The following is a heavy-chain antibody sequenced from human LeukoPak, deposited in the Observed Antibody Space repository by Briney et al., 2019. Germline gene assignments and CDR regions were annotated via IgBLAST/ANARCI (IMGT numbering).Heavy chain of an antibody. V-gene: IGHV1-18*01. J-gene: IGHJ4*02. CDR2: ISAYNGNT. Sequence: ASVKVSCKASGYTFTSYGISWVRQAPGQGLEWMGWISAYNGNTNYAQKLQGRVTMTTDTSTSTAYMELRSLRSDDTAMYYCAFRPLGYCSSTSCSPFWGQGTLVTVSS. D-gene: IGHD2-2*01. CDR3: AFRPLGYCSSTSCSPF. CDR1: GYTFTSYG.